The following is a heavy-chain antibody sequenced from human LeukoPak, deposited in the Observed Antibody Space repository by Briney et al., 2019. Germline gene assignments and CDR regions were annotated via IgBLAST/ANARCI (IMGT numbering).Heavy chain of an antibody. Sequence: SETLSLTCTVSGGSISSYYWSWIRQPPGKGLEWIGYIYYSGSTNYNPSLKSRVTISVDTSKNQFSLKLSSVTAADTAVYYCAGTPEYYDILTGYNSLYYFDYWGQGTLATVSS. CDR3: AGTPEYYDILTGYNSLYYFDY. J-gene: IGHJ4*02. V-gene: IGHV4-59*01. D-gene: IGHD3-9*01. CDR1: GGSISSYY. CDR2: IYYSGST.